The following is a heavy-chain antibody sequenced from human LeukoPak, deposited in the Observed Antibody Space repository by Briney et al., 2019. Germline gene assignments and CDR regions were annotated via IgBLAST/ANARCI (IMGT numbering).Heavy chain of an antibody. V-gene: IGHV1-46*01. CDR2: INPSGGST. D-gene: IGHD5-18*01. CDR1: GYTYTSYY. Sequence: ASEKLSCKATGYTYTSYYMHWVRQAPGQGLKWMGIINPSGGSTSYAQKFQGRVTMTRDMSTSTVYMELSSLRSEDTAVYYCARDGGGSYGAYYYYYMDVWGKGTTVTVSS. CDR3: ARDGGGSYGAYYYYYMDV. J-gene: IGHJ6*03.